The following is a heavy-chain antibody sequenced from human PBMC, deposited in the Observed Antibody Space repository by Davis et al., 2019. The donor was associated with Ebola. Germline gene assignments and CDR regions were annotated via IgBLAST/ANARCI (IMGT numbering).Heavy chain of an antibody. V-gene: IGHV3-30*04. CDR1: GFTFSSYA. J-gene: IGHJ3*02. CDR2: ISHDGGMT. CDR3: ARDGWELYLGGDAFDI. Sequence: PGGSLRLSCAASGFTFSSYAMSWVRQAPGKSLELVAIISHDGGMTHYADSVKGRFTISRDNSKNTLYLQMNSLRAEDTAVYYCARDGWELYLGGDAFDIWGQGTMVTVSS. D-gene: IGHD1-26*01.